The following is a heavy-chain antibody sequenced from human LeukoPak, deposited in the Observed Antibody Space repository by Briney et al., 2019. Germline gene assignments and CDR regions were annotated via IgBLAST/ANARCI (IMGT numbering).Heavy chain of an antibody. Sequence: GASVKVSCTASGYTFTIYDINWVRQATGQGLEWMGWMNPNSGNIGYAQKFQGRVTMTKNTSITTAYMELSSPRSEDTAVYYCARALSWTTESYYYMDVWGKGTTVTVSS. CDR1: GYTFTIYD. D-gene: IGHD3/OR15-3a*01. V-gene: IGHV1-8*01. CDR3: ARALSWTTESYYYMDV. CDR2: MNPNSGNI. J-gene: IGHJ6*03.